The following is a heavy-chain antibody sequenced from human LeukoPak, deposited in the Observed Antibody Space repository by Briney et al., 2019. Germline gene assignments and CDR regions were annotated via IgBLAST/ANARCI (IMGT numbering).Heavy chain of an antibody. CDR2: ISYDGTNK. V-gene: IGHV3-30*03. Sequence: HAGRSLRLSCAASGFTFSNYDMHWVRQAPGKGLEWVAVISYDGTNKYYADSVKGRFTISRDNSKSTLYLQMNSLRAEDTAVYYCARDAVAVRSGYFDYWGQGTLVTVSS. CDR3: ARDAVAVRSGYFDY. D-gene: IGHD6-19*01. J-gene: IGHJ4*02. CDR1: GFTFSNYD.